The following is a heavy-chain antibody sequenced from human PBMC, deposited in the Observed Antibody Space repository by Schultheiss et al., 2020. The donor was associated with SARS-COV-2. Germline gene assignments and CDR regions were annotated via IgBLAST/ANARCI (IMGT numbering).Heavy chain of an antibody. D-gene: IGHD1-1*01. CDR1: GLTFSSYV. CDR2: ISGSGDRA. J-gene: IGHJ6*02. CDR3: AKDGPANTNYGLDV. Sequence: GGSLRLSCAASGLTFSSYVMSWVRQDPGKGLKWVSAISGSGDRAYYADSGKGRFTITRDNSKNTLYLQMNSLRAEDTAVYYCAKDGPANTNYGLDVWGQGTTVTVSS. V-gene: IGHV3-23*01.